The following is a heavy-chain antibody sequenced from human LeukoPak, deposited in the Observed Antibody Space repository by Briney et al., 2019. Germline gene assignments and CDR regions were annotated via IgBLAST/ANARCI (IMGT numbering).Heavy chain of an antibody. CDR2: ISYDGSKK. CDR1: GFTFSTYG. CDR3: ARDGIVGSPLFKFDY. V-gene: IGHV3-30*03. J-gene: IGHJ4*02. D-gene: IGHD1-26*01. Sequence: GGSLRLSCAASGFTFSTYGMHWVRQAPGKGLEWVALISYDGSKKYYADSVKGRFTISRDNSKNTLYLQMNSLRAEDTAVYYCARDGIVGSPLFKFDYWGQGTLVTVSS.